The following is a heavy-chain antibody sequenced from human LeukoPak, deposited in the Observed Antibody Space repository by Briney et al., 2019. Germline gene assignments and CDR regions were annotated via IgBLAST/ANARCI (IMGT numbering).Heavy chain of an antibody. CDR1: GGSISTYY. CDR2: VSFSGIT. V-gene: IGHV4-59*01. CDR3: ARERIYSSSPFSRRTSDYYYMDV. D-gene: IGHD6-6*01. Sequence: PSETLSLTCTVSGGSISTYYVTWIRQPPGKGLEWIGYVSFSGITNYNPSLKSRVTISVDTSKNQFSLKLSSVTAADTAVYFCARERIYSSSPFSRRTSDYYYMDVWGNGTAVIVSS. J-gene: IGHJ6*03.